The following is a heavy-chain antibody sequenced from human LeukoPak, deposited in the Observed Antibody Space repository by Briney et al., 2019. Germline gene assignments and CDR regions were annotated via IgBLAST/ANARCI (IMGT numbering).Heavy chain of an antibody. CDR1: GGSFSGYY. CDR3: ARWSATEEFDY. D-gene: IGHD5-12*01. V-gene: IGHV4-34*01. CDR2: INHSGST. J-gene: IGHJ4*02. Sequence: SETPSLTCAVYGGSFSGYYWSWIRQPPGKGLEWIGEINHSGSTNYNPSLKSRVTISVDTFKNQFSLKLSSVTAADTAVYYCARWSATEEFDYWGQGTLVTVSS.